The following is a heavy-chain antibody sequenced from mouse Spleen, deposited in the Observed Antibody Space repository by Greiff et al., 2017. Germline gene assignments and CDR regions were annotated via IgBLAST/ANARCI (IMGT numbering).Heavy chain of an antibody. Sequence: EVQLQQSGPELVKPGASVKMSCKASGYTFTDYNMHWVKQSHGKSLEWIGYINPNNGGTSYNQKFKGKATLTVNKSSSTAYMELRSLTSEDSAVYYCAREDLLRSYFDYWGQGTTLTVSS. CDR2: INPNNGGT. V-gene: IGHV1-22*01. J-gene: IGHJ2*01. CDR1: GYTFTDYN. D-gene: IGHD1-1*01. CDR3: AREDLLRSYFDY.